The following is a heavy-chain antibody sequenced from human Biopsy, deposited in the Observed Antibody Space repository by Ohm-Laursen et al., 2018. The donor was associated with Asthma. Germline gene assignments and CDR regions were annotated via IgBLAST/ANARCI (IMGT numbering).Heavy chain of an antibody. D-gene: IGHD1-26*01. CDR2: INTNSGTP. J-gene: IGHJ4*01. CDR3: TRAGATFVADY. CDR1: GYTFNSVA. V-gene: IGHV7-4-1*01. Sequence: ASVSVSCKPSGYTFNSVAVMWVRQAPGQGLEWLGWINTNSGTPTYVQGFSGRFVFSLDPSVTTAYLQIDSLRSEDTGVYYCTRAGATFVADYWGQGTLVTVSS.